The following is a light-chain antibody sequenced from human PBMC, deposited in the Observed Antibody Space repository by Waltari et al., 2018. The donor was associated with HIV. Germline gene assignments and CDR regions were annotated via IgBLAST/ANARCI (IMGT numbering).Light chain of an antibody. CDR2: GAS. CDR3: QQYNKWPRT. V-gene: IGKV3-15*01. Sequence: EILMTQSPGTLSVSPGERVTLSCRASRNVITNLAWDQQKPGPAPRRLIYGASNRATGIPHRFSGGGSGTDFTLTIGSLQSEDFTFYYCQQYNKWPRTFGQGTKVEVK. J-gene: IGKJ1*01. CDR1: RNVITN.